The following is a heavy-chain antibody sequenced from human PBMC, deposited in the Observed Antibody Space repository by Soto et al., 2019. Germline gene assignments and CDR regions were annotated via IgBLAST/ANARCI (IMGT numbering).Heavy chain of an antibody. J-gene: IGHJ6*02. Sequence: GGPLRLSCAASGFTVSGYWMSWVRQAPGKGLEWVANIKQGGSEQFYVDSVKGRFTISRDNAKNSLYLQMNSLRAEDTAVYYCAREAVWGQGTTVTVSS. CDR3: AREAV. V-gene: IGHV3-7*05. CDR1: GFTVSGYW. CDR2: IKQGGSEQ.